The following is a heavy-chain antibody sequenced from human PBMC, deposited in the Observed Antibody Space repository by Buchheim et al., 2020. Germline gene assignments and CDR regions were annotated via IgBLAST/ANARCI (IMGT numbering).Heavy chain of an antibody. D-gene: IGHD6-13*01. V-gene: IGHV3-30*04. CDR2: ISYDGSNK. J-gene: IGHJ6*02. CDR1: GFTFSSYA. Sequence: QVQLVESGGGVVQPGRSLRLSCAASGFTFSSYAMHWVRQAPGKGLEWVAVISYDGSNKYYADSVKGRFTISRDNSKNTLYLQMNSLRAEDTAAYYCARDNSRYSSSWYRRYYYGMDVWGQGTT. CDR3: ARDNSRYSSSWYRRYYYGMDV.